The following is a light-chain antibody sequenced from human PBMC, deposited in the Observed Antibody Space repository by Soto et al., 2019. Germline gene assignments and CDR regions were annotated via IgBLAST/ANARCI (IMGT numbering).Light chain of an antibody. CDR3: LQHNFYPPT. V-gene: IGKV1-17*03. CDR1: QGIHKY. Sequence: DIQMTQSPSAMSASVGDRVTITCRASQGIHKYLAWFQQKPGKVPKRLIYGASNLQSGVPSRFSGSGSGPEFTLTISSLQPEDFATYYCLQHNFYPPTFGQGTRLE. J-gene: IGKJ5*01. CDR2: GAS.